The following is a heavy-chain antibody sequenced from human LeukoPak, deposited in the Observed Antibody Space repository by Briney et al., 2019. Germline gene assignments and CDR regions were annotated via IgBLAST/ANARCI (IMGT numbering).Heavy chain of an antibody. D-gene: IGHD3-22*01. V-gene: IGHV3-11*04. CDR2: ISSSDSGDSTI. CDR3: ARDHYYDSSGYSYGMDV. Sequence: GGSLRLSCAASGFTFSDYYMSWIRQAPGKGLEWVSYISSSDSGDSTIYYADSVKGRFTISRDDAKKSLYLQMNSLRAEDTAVYYCARDHYYDSSGYSYGMDVWGQGTTVTVSS. J-gene: IGHJ6*02. CDR1: GFTFSDYY.